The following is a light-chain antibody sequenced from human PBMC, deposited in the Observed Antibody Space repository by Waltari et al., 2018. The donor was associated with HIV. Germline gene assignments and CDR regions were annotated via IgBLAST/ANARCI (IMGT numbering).Light chain of an antibody. CDR2: EVT. J-gene: IGLJ2*01. CDR1: SSDVDTYTL. CDR3: CSYGNSGTFVL. Sequence: QSALTQPAPVPGSPGQSITISCPETSSDVDTYTLFSWYQQDTGRAPKLLIYEVTSRPSGVSNRFSGSKSGNTASLTISDLQAEDEAKYYCCSYGNSGTFVLFGGGTRVTV. V-gene: IGLV2-23*02.